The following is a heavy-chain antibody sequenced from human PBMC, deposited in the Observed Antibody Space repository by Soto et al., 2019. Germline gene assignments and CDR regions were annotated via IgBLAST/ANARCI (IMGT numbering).Heavy chain of an antibody. Sequence: SETLSLTCTVSGGSISSGGYYWSWIRQHPGKGLEWIGYIYYSGSTYYNPSLKSRVTISVDTSKNQFSLKLSSVTAADTAVYYCARAFFPRGAYYYYGMDVWGQGTTVTVSS. D-gene: IGHD3-3*02. V-gene: IGHV4-31*03. J-gene: IGHJ6*02. CDR3: ARAFFPRGAYYYYGMDV. CDR2: IYYSGST. CDR1: GGSISSGGYY.